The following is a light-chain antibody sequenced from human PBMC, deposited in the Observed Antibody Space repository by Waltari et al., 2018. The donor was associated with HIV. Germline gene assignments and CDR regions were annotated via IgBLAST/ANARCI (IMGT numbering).Light chain of an antibody. Sequence: QFVVTQPPSVSGAPGQRVTISCTGSSSNVGAGYYVHWYQLLPGTAPKLLIYDNNNRPSGVSDRFSASTSGTSASLAITGLQTEDEADYYCQSYDSSLSAWVFGGGTKLTVL. CDR2: DNN. CDR1: SSNVGAGYY. CDR3: QSYDSSLSAWV. V-gene: IGLV1-40*01. J-gene: IGLJ3*02.